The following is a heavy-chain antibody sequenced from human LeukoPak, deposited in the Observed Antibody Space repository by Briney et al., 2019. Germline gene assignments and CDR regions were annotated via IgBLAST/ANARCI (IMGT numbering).Heavy chain of an antibody. Sequence: PGGSLRLSCVASGFTFSSYWMGWVRQSPAKGLEWVASIQQGGSHKYYVDSVKGRFTISRDNAKNSLFLQMDSLRAEDTAVYYCARAPIDSNSWYHAFGIWGQGTMVTVSS. V-gene: IGHV3-7*01. D-gene: IGHD6-13*01. CDR3: ARAPIDSNSWYHAFGI. CDR2: IQQGGSHK. J-gene: IGHJ3*02. CDR1: GFTFSSYW.